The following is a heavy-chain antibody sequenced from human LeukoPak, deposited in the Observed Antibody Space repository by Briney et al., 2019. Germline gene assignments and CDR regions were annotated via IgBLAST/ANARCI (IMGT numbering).Heavy chain of an antibody. J-gene: IGHJ4*02. V-gene: IGHV1-8*01. CDR3: ARDLGYCSGGSCYSNFDY. CDR2: MNPNSGNT. Sequence: ASVKVSCKASGYIFTSYDINWVRQATGQGLEWMGWMNPNSGNTGYAQKFQGRVTMTRNTSISTAYMELSSLRSEDTAVYYCARDLGYCSGGSCYSNFDYWGQGTLVTVSS. D-gene: IGHD2-15*01. CDR1: GYIFTSYD.